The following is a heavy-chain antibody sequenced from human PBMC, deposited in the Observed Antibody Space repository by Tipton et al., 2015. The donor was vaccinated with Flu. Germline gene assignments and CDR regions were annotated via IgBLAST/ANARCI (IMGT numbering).Heavy chain of an antibody. J-gene: IGHJ6*02. V-gene: IGHV4-59*01. CDR3: ARGIGQDLYYYYGMDV. CDR1: GGSISSYY. D-gene: IGHD2-15*01. Sequence: TLSLTCTVSGGSISSYYWSWIRQPPRKGLEWIGYIYYSGSTNYNPSLKSRVTISVDTSKNQFSLKLSSVTAADTAVYYCARGIGQDLYYYYGMDVWAKGPRSPSP. CDR2: IYYSGST.